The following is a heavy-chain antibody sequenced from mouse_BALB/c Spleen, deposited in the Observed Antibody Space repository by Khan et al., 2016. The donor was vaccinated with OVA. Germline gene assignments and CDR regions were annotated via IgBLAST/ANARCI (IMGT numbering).Heavy chain of an antibody. CDR2: INPHIGET. CDR3: TRIYRSDCDY. Sequence: EVQLQQSGPELVKPGASVKISCKASGYSFTGYFMNWVMQSHGKSLEWIGRINPHIGETFYNQKFKGKATLTVDESSSTANMELRSLASEDSAVYYCTRIYRSDCDYWGQGTTRTVSS. J-gene: IGHJ2*01. D-gene: IGHD1-1*01. V-gene: IGHV1-20*02. CDR1: GYSFTGYF.